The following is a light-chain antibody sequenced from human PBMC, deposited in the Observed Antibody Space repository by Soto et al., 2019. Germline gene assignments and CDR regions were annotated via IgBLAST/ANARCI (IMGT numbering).Light chain of an antibody. Sequence: QAVLSQPASVSGAPGHWITISCTGTSSDVGGYNYVFWYQQHPGKAPKLIIFEVSYRPSGISNRFSASKSGDAASLTISGLQADEEADSYCCSYTDSRTHIFGSGTKVTVL. CDR1: SSDVGGYNY. CDR2: EVS. CDR3: CSYTDSRTHI. J-gene: IGLJ1*01. V-gene: IGLV2-14*01.